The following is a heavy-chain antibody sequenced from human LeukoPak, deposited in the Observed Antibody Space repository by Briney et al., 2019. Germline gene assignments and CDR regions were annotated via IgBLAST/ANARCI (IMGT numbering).Heavy chain of an antibody. CDR1: GGSISSSSYY. CDR3: ARSGTTTKRGAFDI. Sequence: PSETLSLTCTVSGGSISSSSYYWGWIRQPPGKGLEWIGSIYYSGSTYYNPSLKSRVTISVDTSKNQFSLKLSSVTAADAAVYYCARSGTTTKRGAFDIWGQGTMVTVSS. D-gene: IGHD1-7*01. J-gene: IGHJ3*02. CDR2: IYYSGST. V-gene: IGHV4-39*07.